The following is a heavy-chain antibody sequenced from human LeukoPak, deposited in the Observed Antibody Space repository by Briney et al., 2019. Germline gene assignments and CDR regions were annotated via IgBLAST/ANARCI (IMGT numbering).Heavy chain of an antibody. CDR2: VSYAGRT. V-gene: IGHV4-59*11. CDR1: GGGSINGHY. J-gene: IGHJ3*02. CDR3: ARLLDNDSSGDPDTFDM. D-gene: IGHD3-22*01. Sequence: SETLSLTCTVSGGGSINGHYWSWIRQPPGKGLEWIGLVSYAGRTKYNPSLQSRVTISVATSENNFSLKLTSVTTADTAVYYCARLLDNDSSGDPDTFDMWGQGTVVIVSS.